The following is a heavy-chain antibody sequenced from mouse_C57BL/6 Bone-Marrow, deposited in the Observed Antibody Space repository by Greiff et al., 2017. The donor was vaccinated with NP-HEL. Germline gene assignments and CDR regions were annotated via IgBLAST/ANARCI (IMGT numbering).Heavy chain of an antibody. CDR1: DSEVFPIAY. V-gene: IGHV15-2*01. CDR2: ILPSIGRT. J-gene: IGHJ2*01. Sequence: QVQLQQSGSELRSPGSSVKLSCKDFDSEVFPIAYMSWVRQKPGHGFEWIGGILPSIGRTIYGEKFEDKATLDADTLSNTAYLELNSLTSEDSAIYYCARGRNLKFITTVVDYFDYWGQGTTLTVSS. CDR3: ARGRNLKFITTVVDYFDY. D-gene: IGHD1-1*01.